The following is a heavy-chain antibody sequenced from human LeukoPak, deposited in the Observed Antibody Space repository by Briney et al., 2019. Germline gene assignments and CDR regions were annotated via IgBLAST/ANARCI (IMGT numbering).Heavy chain of an antibody. CDR3: ERDWWITMVRGVIGWFDP. Sequence: GGSLRLSCAASGFAFSSYSMNWVRQAPGKGLEWVSYISSSSSTIYYADSVKGRFTISRDNAKNSLYLQMNSLRAEDTAVYYCERDWWITMVRGVIGWFDPWGQGTLVTVSS. D-gene: IGHD3-10*01. V-gene: IGHV3-48*04. CDR1: GFAFSSYS. J-gene: IGHJ5*02. CDR2: ISSSSSTI.